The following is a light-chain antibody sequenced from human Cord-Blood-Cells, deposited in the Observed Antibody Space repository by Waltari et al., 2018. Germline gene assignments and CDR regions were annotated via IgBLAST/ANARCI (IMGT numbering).Light chain of an antibody. Sequence: QSVLTQPPSASGTPGQRVTISGSASSSHFGSNSVYWYQQPPGTAPKLLIYRNNQRPSGVPDRFSGSKSGTSASLAISGLRSEDEADYYCAAWDDSLSGVVFGGGTKLTVL. CDR2: RNN. V-gene: IGLV1-47*01. CDR1: SSHFGSNS. CDR3: AAWDDSLSGVV. J-gene: IGLJ2*01.